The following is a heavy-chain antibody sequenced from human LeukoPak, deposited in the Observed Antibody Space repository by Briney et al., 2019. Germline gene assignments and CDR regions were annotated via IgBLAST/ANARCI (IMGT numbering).Heavy chain of an antibody. CDR2: ISGSGGST. V-gene: IGHV3-23*01. CDR1: GFTFSSYA. CDR3: ARDKKVRFQHAYYYYMDV. Sequence: GGSLRLSCAASGFTFSSYAMSWVRQAPGKGLEWVSAISGSGGSTYYADSVKGRFTISRDNAKNSLYLQMNSLRAEDTALYHCARDKKVRFQHAYYYYMDVWGKGTTVTVSS. J-gene: IGHJ6*03. D-gene: IGHD3-3*01.